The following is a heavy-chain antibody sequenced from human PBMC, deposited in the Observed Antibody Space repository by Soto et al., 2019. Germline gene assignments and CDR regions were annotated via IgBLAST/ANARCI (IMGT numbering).Heavy chain of an antibody. CDR1: GFTFINYA. Sequence: EVLLLESGGGLVQPGGSLRLSCAASGFTFINYAMNWVRQAPGKGLEWVSGFGVGGNYIYYADSVKGRFTISRDNSKNTLYLQMNSLRAEDTAVYYCAKDAISGNQVWDYFDYWGQGTPVTVSS. D-gene: IGHD7-27*01. V-gene: IGHV3-23*01. CDR3: AKDAISGNQVWDYFDY. J-gene: IGHJ4*02. CDR2: FGVGGNYI.